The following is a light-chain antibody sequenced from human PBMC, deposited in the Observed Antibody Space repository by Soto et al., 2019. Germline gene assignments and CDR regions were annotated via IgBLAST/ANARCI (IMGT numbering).Light chain of an antibody. CDR1: SGHISYA. CDR3: QTWGPGTVV. J-gene: IGLJ2*01. V-gene: IGLV4-69*01. Sequence: QPVLTQSPSASASLGASVKLTCILSSGHISYAIAWHQQQPEKAPRYLMKVNSGGSHSKGDGIPDRFSGSSSGAERYLTISSLQAEDEADYYCQTWGPGTVVFGGGTKVTVL. CDR2: VNSGGSH.